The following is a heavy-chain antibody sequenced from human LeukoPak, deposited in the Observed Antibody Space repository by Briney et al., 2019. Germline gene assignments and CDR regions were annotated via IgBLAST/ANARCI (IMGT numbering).Heavy chain of an antibody. V-gene: IGHV3-7*01. CDR2: INQDGTEK. J-gene: IGHJ4*02. D-gene: IGHD2-2*01. Sequence: PGGSLRLSCAASGFTFSSSWMSWVRQAPGKGLEWVANINQDGTEKYYVDSVKGRFTISRDNAKNSLYLQMNSLRAEDTAVYYCARGGKDKYCSSMTCPFFDYWGQGTLVTVS. CDR3: ARGGKDKYCSSMTCPFFDY. CDR1: GFTFSSSW.